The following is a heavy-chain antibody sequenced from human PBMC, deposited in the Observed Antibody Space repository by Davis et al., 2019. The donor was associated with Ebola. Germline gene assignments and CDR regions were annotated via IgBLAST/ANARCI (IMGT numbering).Heavy chain of an antibody. CDR3: ARDGGDYANYYFDY. V-gene: IGHV1-3*01. J-gene: IGHJ4*02. Sequence: AASVKVSCKASGGTFSSYAISWVRQAPGQGLEWMGWINAGNGDTKYSQKFQGRVTITRDTSASTAYMELSSLRSEDTAVYYCARDGGDYANYYFDYWGQGTLVTVSS. CDR1: GGTFSSYA. CDR2: INAGNGDT. D-gene: IGHD4-17*01.